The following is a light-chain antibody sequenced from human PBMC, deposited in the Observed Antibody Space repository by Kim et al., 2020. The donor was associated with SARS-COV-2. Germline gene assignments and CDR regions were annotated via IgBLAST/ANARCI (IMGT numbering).Light chain of an antibody. CDR2: DYY. CDR3: QSYYGADWV. CDR1: SGSIARNY. Sequence: NFMLTQPHSVSESPGKTVTISCTGSSGSIARNYVHWYRQRPGSAPTTVIYDYYYRPSGVPDRFSGSIDSSSNSASLTISRLKTEDEAEYYCQSYYGADWVFGGGTKRTVL. V-gene: IGLV6-57*02. J-gene: IGLJ3*02.